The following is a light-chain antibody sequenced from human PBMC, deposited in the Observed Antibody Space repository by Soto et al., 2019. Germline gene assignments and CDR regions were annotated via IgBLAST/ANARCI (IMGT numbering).Light chain of an antibody. CDR1: SSDVGSYDY. CDR2: DVN. CDR3: CAYSTSGTHV. J-gene: IGLJ1*01. V-gene: IGLV2-14*03. Sequence: QSALTQPASVSGCPGQSITFCCTGASSDVGSYDYVSWHQHHPGKAPKLIIYDVNNRPSGVPSRFSGSKSGNTASLTISGLQTEDEAEYYCCAYSTSGTHVFGTGTKVTVL.